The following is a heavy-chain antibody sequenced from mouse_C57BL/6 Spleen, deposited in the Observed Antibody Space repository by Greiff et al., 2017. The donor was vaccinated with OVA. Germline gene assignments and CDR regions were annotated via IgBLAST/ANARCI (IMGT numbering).Heavy chain of an antibody. CDR3: TTGGFDV. CDR1: GFNIKDDY. J-gene: IGHJ1*03. CDR2: IDPENGDT. V-gene: IGHV14-4*01. Sequence: VQLQQSGAELVRPGASVKLSCTASGFNIKDDYMHWVKQRPEQGLEWIGWIDPENGDTEYASKFQGKATITADTSSNTAFLQLSSLTSEDTAVYYCTTGGFDVWGTGTTVTVSS.